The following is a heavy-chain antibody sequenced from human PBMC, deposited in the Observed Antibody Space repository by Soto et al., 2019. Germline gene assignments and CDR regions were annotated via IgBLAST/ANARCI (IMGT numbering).Heavy chain of an antibody. J-gene: IGHJ4*02. D-gene: IGHD6-19*01. CDR1: GFTFSSYG. V-gene: IGHV3-33*01. CDR2: IWYDGSNK. CDR3: ARDPMGFDSGWYFDY. Sequence: QVQLVESGGGVVQPGRSLRLSCAASGFTFSSYGMHWVRQAPGKGLEWVAVIWYDGSNKYYADSVTGRFTISRDNSKNTLYLQMNSLRAEDTAVYYCARDPMGFDSGWYFDYWGQGTLVTVSS.